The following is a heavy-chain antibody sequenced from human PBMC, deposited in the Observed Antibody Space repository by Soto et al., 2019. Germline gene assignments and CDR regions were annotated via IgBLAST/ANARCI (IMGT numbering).Heavy chain of an antibody. V-gene: IGHV4-31*03. CDR1: GGSISSGGYY. CDR2: IYYTGST. D-gene: IGHD6-13*01. J-gene: IGHJ6*02. Sequence: QVQLQESGPGLVKPSQTLSLTCTVSGGSISSGGYYWSWIRQHPGKGLERIGYIYYTGSTYYNPSLMSRVTIAVDTSKNQFAVELSSVTAADTAVYYCARDASFMGIAAAGTGSSYYYGMDVWGQGTTVTVSS. CDR3: ARDASFMGIAAAGTGSSYYYGMDV.